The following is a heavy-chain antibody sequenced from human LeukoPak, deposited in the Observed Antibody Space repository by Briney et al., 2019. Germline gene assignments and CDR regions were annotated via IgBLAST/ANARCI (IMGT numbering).Heavy chain of an antibody. CDR2: IIPIFGTA. CDR3: AGRTQGDAFDI. V-gene: IGHV1-69*13. CDR1: GGTFSSYA. Sequence: ASVKVSCKASGGTFSSYAISWVRQAPGQGLEWMGGIIPIFGTANYAQKFQGRVTITADESTSTAYMELSSLRSEDTAVYYCAGRTQGDAFDIWGQGTMVTVSS. J-gene: IGHJ3*02.